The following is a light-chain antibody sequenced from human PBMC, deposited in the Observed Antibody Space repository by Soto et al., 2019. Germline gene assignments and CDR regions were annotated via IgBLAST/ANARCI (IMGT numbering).Light chain of an antibody. J-gene: IGLJ1*01. Sequence: QSVLTQPPSVSAAPGQKVTISCSGSSSNIGDNYVSWYQQIPGAAPKLLIYDNDRRPSGIPDRFSGSKSGTSATLGITGLQTGDEADYYCGTWDDSRNAAYVFGTGTKVTV. CDR1: SSNIGDNY. CDR3: GTWDDSRNAAYV. V-gene: IGLV1-51*01. CDR2: DND.